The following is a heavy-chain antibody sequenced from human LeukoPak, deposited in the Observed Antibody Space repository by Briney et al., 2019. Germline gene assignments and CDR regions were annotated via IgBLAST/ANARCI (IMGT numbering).Heavy chain of an antibody. J-gene: IGHJ4*02. CDR2: IRYDGSNK. CDR1: GFTFSSYG. D-gene: IGHD2-2*01. V-gene: IGHV3-30*02. Sequence: PGGSLRLSCAASGFTFSSYGMHWVRQAPGKGLEWVAFIRYDGSNKYYADSVKGRFTISRDNSKNTVYLQMNSLRAEDTAVYYCAKDRRGCSGTSCYYRFDYWGQGTLVTVSS. CDR3: AKDRRGCSGTSCYYRFDY.